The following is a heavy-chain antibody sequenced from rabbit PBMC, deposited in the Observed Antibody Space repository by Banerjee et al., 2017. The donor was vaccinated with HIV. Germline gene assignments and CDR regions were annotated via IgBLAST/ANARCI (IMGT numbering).Heavy chain of an antibody. Sequence: QSLEESGGDLVKPEGSLTLTCTASGFDLSTYYYMCWFRQAPGKGPEWIACIYAGDGSTYYASWAKGRFTISKTSSTTVTLQMTSLTDADTATYFCARVGYAGVDDADYVLSGYYFNLWGQGTLVTVS. D-gene: IGHD4-2*01. CDR2: IYAGDGST. CDR3: ARVGYAGVDDADYVLSGYYFNL. V-gene: IGHV1S40*01. J-gene: IGHJ4*01. CDR1: GFDLSTYYY.